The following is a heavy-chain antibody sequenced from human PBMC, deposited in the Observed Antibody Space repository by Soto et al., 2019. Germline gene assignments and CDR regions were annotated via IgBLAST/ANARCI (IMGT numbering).Heavy chain of an antibody. D-gene: IGHD5-18*01. J-gene: IGHJ3*02. V-gene: IGHV2-5*02. Sequence: QITLKESGPTLVKPTQTLTLTCTFSGFSLSTSGVGVGWIRQPPGKALEWLALIYWDDDKRYSPSLKSRLTITKHTSKIHVLLTGTNMGPVATPTFSWPHSGAQLYSNALYIWGQGTIVAVSS. CDR3: PHSGAQLYSNALYI. CDR2: IYWDDDK. CDR1: GFSLSTSGVG.